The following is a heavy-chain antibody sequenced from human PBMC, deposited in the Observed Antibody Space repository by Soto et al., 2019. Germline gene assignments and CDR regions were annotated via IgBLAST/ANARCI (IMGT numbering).Heavy chain of an antibody. J-gene: IGHJ4*02. D-gene: IGHD3-10*01. V-gene: IGHV3-23*01. Sequence: PGGSLRLSCAASGFTFSSYSMSWVRQAPGKGLEWVSGFRTSGDGGTTYYADSVKGRFTISSANSKHMLLMQMHRLRAEATAIYSCAKKVNSGPGSKCFDYWGQGTLVTVSS. CDR3: AKKVNSGPGSKCFDY. CDR1: GFTFSSYS. CDR2: FRTSGDGGTT.